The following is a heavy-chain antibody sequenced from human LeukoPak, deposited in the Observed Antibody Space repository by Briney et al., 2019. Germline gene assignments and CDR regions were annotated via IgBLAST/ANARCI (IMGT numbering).Heavy chain of an antibody. D-gene: IGHD2-15*01. CDR3: AKDNAPRRYCSGGSCPLDY. V-gene: IGHV3-48*04. Sequence: GGSLRLSCAASGFTFSSYSMNWVRQAPGKGLEWVSYISSSSSTIYYADCVKGRFTISRDNAKNSLYLQMNSLRAEDTAVYYCAKDNAPRRYCSGGSCPLDYWGQGTLVTVSS. CDR2: ISSSSSTI. J-gene: IGHJ4*02. CDR1: GFTFSSYS.